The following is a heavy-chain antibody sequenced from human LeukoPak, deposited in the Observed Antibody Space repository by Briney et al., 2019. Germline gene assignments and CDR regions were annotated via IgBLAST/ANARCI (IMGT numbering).Heavy chain of an antibody. D-gene: IGHD1-26*01. CDR3: ARGALAVGATKYYYYYGMDV. CDR2: ISAYNGNT. Sequence: GASVKVSCKASGYTFTSYGISWVRQAPGQGLEWMGWISAYNGNTNYAQKLQGRVTMTTDTSTSTAYMELRSLRSDDTAVYYCARGALAVGATKYYYYYGMDVWGQGTTVTVSS. CDR1: GYTFTSYG. J-gene: IGHJ6*02. V-gene: IGHV1-18*01.